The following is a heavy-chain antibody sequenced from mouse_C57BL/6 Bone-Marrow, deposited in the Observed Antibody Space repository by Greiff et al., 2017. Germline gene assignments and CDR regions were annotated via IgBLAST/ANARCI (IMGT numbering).Heavy chain of an antibody. Sequence: QVQLQQSGAELVRPGTSVKMSCKASGYTFTNYWIGWAKQRPGHGLEWIGDIYPGGGYTNYNEKFKGKATLTADKSSSTAYMQFSSLTSEDSAIYNCARSDGYNAYYAMDYWGQGTSVTVSS. J-gene: IGHJ4*01. D-gene: IGHD2-3*01. CDR1: GYTFTNYW. CDR3: ARSDGYNAYYAMDY. V-gene: IGHV1-63*01. CDR2: IYPGGGYT.